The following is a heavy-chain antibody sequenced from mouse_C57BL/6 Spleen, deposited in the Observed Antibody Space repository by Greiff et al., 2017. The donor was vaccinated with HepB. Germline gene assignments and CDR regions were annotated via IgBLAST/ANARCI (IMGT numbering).Heavy chain of an antibody. CDR2: ISDGGSYT. J-gene: IGHJ2*01. CDR1: GFTFSSYA. CDR3: ARERDYGSSFDY. V-gene: IGHV5-4*01. Sequence: EVKVVESGGGLVKPGGSLKLSCAASGFTFSSYAMSWVRQTPEKRLEWVATISDGGSYTYYPDNVKGRFTISRDNAKNNLYLQMSHLKSEDTAMYYCARERDYGSSFDYWGQGTTLTVSS. D-gene: IGHD1-1*01.